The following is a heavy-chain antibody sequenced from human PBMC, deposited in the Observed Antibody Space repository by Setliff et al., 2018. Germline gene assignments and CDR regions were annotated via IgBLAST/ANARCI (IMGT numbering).Heavy chain of an antibody. CDR3: ARARDTSGYFQYYFDF. Sequence: PSETLSLTCTVSGGSISSYYWSWIRQPAGKGLEWIGRIYTSGSTNYNPSLKSRVTMSVDMSKNQFSLKLSSVTAADTAVYYCARARDTSGYFQYYFDFWGQGTQVTVSS. D-gene: IGHD3-22*01. J-gene: IGHJ4*02. CDR1: GGSISSYY. V-gene: IGHV4-4*07. CDR2: IYTSGST.